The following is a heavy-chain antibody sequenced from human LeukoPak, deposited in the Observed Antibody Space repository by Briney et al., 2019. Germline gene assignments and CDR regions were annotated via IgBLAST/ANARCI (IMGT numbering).Heavy chain of an antibody. J-gene: IGHJ4*02. CDR3: TRVPRESYAH. CDR2: MNPNSGNT. D-gene: IGHD2-2*01. CDR1: GYTFTSHD. V-gene: IGHV1-8*01. Sequence: ASVKVSCKASGYTFTSHDINWVRQATGQGLEWLGFMNPNSGNTGYAQKFQGRVIMTSDTSITTAYMELSRLTSEDTAVYYCTRVPRESYAHWGQGTLVTVSS.